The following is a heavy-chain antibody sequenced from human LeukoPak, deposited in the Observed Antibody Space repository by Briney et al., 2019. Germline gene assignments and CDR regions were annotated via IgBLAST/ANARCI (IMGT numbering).Heavy chain of an antibody. V-gene: IGHV4-39*07. CDR3: ARGPRFQH. CDR1: GGSISSSSYY. Sequence: SETLSLTCTVSGGSISSSSYYWGWIRQPPGKGLEWIGSIYYSGSTYYNPSLKSRVTISVDTSKNQFSLKLSSVTAADTAVYYCARGPRFQHWGQGTLVTVSS. J-gene: IGHJ1*01. CDR2: IYYSGST.